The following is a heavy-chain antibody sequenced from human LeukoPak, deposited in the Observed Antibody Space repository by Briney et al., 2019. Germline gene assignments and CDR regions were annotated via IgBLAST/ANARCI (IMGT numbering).Heavy chain of an antibody. Sequence: ASVKVSCKASGCTFTSYGISWVRQAPGQGLEWMGRISAYNGNTNYAQKLQGRVTMTTDTSTSTAYMELRSLRSDDTAVYYCARDSSGYYYYYYGMDVWGQGTTVTVSS. CDR3: ARDSSGYYYYYYGMDV. V-gene: IGHV1-18*01. J-gene: IGHJ6*02. D-gene: IGHD3-22*01. CDR1: GCTFTSYG. CDR2: ISAYNGNT.